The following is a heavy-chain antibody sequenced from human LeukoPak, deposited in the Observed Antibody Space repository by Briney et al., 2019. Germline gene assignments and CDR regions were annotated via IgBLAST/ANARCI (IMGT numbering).Heavy chain of an antibody. Sequence: GGSLRLSCAASGFTFSSYAMSWVRQAPGKGLEWVSGVSGSGGSTYYADSVKGRFTISRDNSKNTLYLQMNSLRAEDTAVYYCAKDLDVVATITGNWGQGTLVTVSS. CDR2: VSGSGGST. D-gene: IGHD5-12*01. CDR3: AKDLDVVATITGN. J-gene: IGHJ4*02. V-gene: IGHV3-23*01. CDR1: GFTFSSYA.